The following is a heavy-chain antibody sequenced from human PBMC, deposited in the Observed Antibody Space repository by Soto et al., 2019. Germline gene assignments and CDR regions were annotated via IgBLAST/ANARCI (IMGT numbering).Heavy chain of an antibody. D-gene: IGHD6-19*01. CDR3: ARDPPDFNSGFDS. J-gene: IGHJ4*02. Sequence: SQTLSLTCAICGDSVSNNGATWNWIRQSPSRGLEWLGRAYYRSRWQYDYAPSVRSRITINPDTSKNQLSLQLSSVTPEDTALYYCARDPPDFNSGFDSWGQGSLVTVSS. V-gene: IGHV6-1*01. CDR1: GDSVSNNGAT. CDR2: AYYRSRWQY.